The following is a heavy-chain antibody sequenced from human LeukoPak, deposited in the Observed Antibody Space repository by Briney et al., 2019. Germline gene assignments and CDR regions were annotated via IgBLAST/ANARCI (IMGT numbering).Heavy chain of an antibody. Sequence: SETLSLTCGVSGGSITNTNYWTWVRLPPGKGLEWIGEVNLQGSTNYNPSLMGRVAISVDTSENHISLLWPSVTAADTAVYYCAREGGPYRPLDYSGQGTLVTVSS. CDR2: VNLQGST. J-gene: IGHJ4*02. CDR1: GGSITNTNY. V-gene: IGHV4-4*02. CDR3: AREGGPYRPLDY.